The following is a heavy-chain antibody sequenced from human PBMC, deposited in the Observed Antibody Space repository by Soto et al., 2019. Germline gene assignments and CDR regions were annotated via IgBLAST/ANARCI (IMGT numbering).Heavy chain of an antibody. CDR1: GGSISGGDYY. D-gene: IGHD3-22*01. J-gene: IGHJ2*01. CDR2: IYQSGST. V-gene: IGHV4-30-4*01. Sequence: SETLCLTYTVSGGSISGGDYYWSWFRQPPGKGLEWIGYIYQSGSTYYNPSLKSRVTISVDWSKTHLALELSSVTAAATAVHYCDRESRSSRYDSSGYSQFWFFDLWGRGTLVTVSS. CDR3: DRESRSSRYDSSGYSQFWFFDL.